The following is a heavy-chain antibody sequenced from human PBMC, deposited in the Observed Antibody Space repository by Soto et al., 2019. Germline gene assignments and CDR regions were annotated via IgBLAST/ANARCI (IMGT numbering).Heavy chain of an antibody. CDR2: TSYDGSNK. CDR3: ARDGIPRGSGSYLDY. D-gene: IGHD3-10*01. J-gene: IGHJ4*02. V-gene: IGHV3-30*03. Sequence: QVQLVESGGGVVQAGRSLRLSCAASGFTFSTYGMHWVRQAPGKGLEWLAVTSYDGSNKDYADSVKGRFTISRDNPKNTLYLQINSLRGEDTAVYYWARDGIPRGSGSYLDYWGQGTLVTVSS. CDR1: GFTFSTYG.